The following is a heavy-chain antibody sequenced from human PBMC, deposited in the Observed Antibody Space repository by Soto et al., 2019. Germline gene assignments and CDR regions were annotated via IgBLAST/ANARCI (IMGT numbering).Heavy chain of an antibody. D-gene: IGHD6-13*01. CDR3: AREGEQPLVPYYYYGMDV. J-gene: IGHJ6*02. V-gene: IGHV1-8*01. CDR1: GYTFTSYD. Sequence: ASLKVSCKASGYTFTSYDINWVRQATGQGLEWMGWMNPNSGNTGYAQKFQGRVTMTRNTSISTAYMELSSLRSEDTAVYYCAREGEQPLVPYYYYGMDVWGQGTTVTVSS. CDR2: MNPNSGNT.